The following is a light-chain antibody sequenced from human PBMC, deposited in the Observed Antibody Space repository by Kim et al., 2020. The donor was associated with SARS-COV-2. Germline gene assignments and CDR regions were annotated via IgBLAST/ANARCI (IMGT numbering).Light chain of an antibody. CDR3: QHYGGSHPRVT. J-gene: IGKJ3*01. V-gene: IGKV3-20*01. CDR1: QSVNRHY. CDR2: GAS. Sequence: EIVLTQSPGTLSLSPGERATLSCRGSQSVNRHYLAWYQQKPGQAPRLLIYGASSRATGIPDRFSGSGSGTDFTLTIGRLDPEDFAVYFCQHYGGSHPRVTFGPGTKVDIK.